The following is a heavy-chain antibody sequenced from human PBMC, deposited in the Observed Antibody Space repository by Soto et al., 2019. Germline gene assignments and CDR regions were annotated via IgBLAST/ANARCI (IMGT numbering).Heavy chain of an antibody. CDR2: ISGSGGST. CDR3: AKGGLWFGEFVAPDGMDV. D-gene: IGHD3-10*01. V-gene: IGHV3-23*01. Sequence: GGSLRLSCAASGFTFSSYAMSWVRQAPGKGLEWVSAISGSGGSTYYADSVKGRFTISRDNSKNTLYLQMNSLRAEDTAVYYCAKGGLWFGEFVAPDGMDVWGQGTTVTVSS. CDR1: GFTFSSYA. J-gene: IGHJ6*02.